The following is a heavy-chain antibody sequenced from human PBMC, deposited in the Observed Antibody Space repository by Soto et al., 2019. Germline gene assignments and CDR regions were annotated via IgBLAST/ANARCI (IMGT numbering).Heavy chain of an antibody. V-gene: IGHV3-7*01. D-gene: IGHD2-15*01. CDR3: ARTRYCSGGSCYRSPSWFDP. CDR2: IKQDGSEK. Sequence: EVQLVESGGGLVQPGGSLRLSCAASGFTFSSYWMSWVRQAPGKGLEWVANIKQDGSEKYYVDSVKGRFTISRDNAKNSLYLQMNSLRAEDTAVYYCARTRYCSGGSCYRSPSWFDPWGQGTLVTVSS. CDR1: GFTFSSYW. J-gene: IGHJ5*02.